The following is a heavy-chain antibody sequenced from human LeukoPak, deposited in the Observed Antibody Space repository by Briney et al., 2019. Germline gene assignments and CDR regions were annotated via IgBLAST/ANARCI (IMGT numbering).Heavy chain of an antibody. CDR3: VRDSDYQRNSGGLSAHHDALDI. Sequence: GGSLRLSCAASEFTFSTFWMSWVRQAPGKGLEWVANIKADGSVKHYVDSVEGRFSISRDNARSSLYLQMNSLRAEDTAVYYSVRDSDYQRNSGGLSAHHDALDIWGHGTMVTVSS. V-gene: IGHV3-7*01. D-gene: IGHD2-21*01. CDR2: IKADGSVK. CDR1: EFTFSTFW. J-gene: IGHJ3*02.